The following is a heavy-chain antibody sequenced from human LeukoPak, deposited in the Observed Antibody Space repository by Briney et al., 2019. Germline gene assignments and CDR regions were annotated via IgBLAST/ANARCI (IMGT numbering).Heavy chain of an antibody. V-gene: IGHV3-13*01. CDR1: GFTFSSYD. J-gene: IGHJ6*02. CDR2: IGTAGDT. CDR3: ARDRWRYYDSSGPQPPYYYYGMDV. Sequence: RGSLRLSCAASGFTFSSYDMHWVRQATGKGLEWVSAIGTAGDTYYPGSVKGRFTISRENAKNSLYLQMNSLRAGDTAVYYCARDRWRYYDSSGPQPPYYYYGMDVWGQGTTVTVSS. D-gene: IGHD3-22*01.